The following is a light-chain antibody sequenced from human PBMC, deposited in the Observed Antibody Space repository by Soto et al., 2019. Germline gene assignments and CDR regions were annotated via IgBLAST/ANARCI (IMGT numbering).Light chain of an antibody. V-gene: IGLV2-23*01. CDR1: SSDVGSYNL. J-gene: IGLJ3*02. CDR3: CSYAGSSILV. CDR2: EGS. Sequence: QSALTQPASVSGSPGQSITISCTGTSSDVGSYNLVSWYQQHPGKAPKLMIYEGSKRPSGVSNRFSGSKSGNTASLTISGLKAEEGADYYCCSYAGSSILVFGGGTQLTVL.